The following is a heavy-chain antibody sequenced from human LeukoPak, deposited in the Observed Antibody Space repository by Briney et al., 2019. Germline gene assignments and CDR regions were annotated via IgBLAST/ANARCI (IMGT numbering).Heavy chain of an antibody. CDR1: GFTFSSYA. CDR2: ISGSGGST. CDR3: AKDLSPAKYSSDWRTFDY. D-gene: IGHD6-19*01. Sequence: GGSLRLSCAASGFTFSSYAMSWVRQAPGKGLEWVSVISGSGGSTYFADSVKGRFTISRDNSKNTLYLQMNSLRAEDTAVYYCAKDLSPAKYSSDWRTFDYWGQGTLVTVSS. J-gene: IGHJ4*02. V-gene: IGHV3-23*01.